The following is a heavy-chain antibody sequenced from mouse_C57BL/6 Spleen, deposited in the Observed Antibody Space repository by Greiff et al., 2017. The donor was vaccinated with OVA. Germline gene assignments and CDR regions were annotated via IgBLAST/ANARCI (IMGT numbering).Heavy chain of an antibody. Sequence: QVQLQQSGAELARPGASVKLSCKASGYTFTSYGISWVKQRTGQGLEWIGEIYPRSGNTYYNEKFKGKATLTADKSSSTAYMELRSLTSEDSAVYFCARGELRLEAGCAYWGQGTLVTVSA. CDR3: ARGELRLEAGCAY. CDR1: GYTFTSYG. J-gene: IGHJ3*01. V-gene: IGHV1-81*01. D-gene: IGHD3-2*02. CDR2: IYPRSGNT.